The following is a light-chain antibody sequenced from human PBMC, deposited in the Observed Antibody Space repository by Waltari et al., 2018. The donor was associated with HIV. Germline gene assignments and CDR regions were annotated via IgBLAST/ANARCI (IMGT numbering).Light chain of an antibody. Sequence: SYVLTQPPSVSVAPGQTARITCGGDNIGSQRVHWYQQKPGQAPLPVVFDDGDRPSGIPERLSAANSANTATLTIGRVEAGDEADYYCQLWDTTSDHPVFGGGTQLTVL. CDR1: NIGSQR. CDR3: QLWDTTSDHPV. CDR2: DDG. V-gene: IGLV3-21*02. J-gene: IGLJ3*02.